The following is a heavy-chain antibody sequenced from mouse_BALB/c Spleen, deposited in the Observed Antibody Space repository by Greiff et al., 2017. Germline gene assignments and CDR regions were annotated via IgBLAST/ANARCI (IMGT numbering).Heavy chain of an antibody. Sequence: EVQVVESGGGLVKPGGSLKLSCAASGFTFSDYYMYWVRQTPEKRLEWVATISDGGSYTYYPDSVKGRFTISRDNAKNNLYLQMSSLKSEDTAMYYCAHSYGNYDAMDYWGQGTSVTVSS. J-gene: IGHJ4*01. D-gene: IGHD2-1*01. CDR2: ISDGGSYT. CDR3: AHSYGNYDAMDY. CDR1: GFTFSDYY. V-gene: IGHV5-4*02.